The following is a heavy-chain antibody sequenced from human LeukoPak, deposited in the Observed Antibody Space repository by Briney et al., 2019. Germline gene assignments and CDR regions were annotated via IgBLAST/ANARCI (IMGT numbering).Heavy chain of an antibody. CDR3: AEDSLPIPSSWYTSEYFQH. D-gene: IGHD6-13*01. Sequence: GGSLRLSCAAPGFTFSSYGMHWVRQAPGKGLEWVAFIRYDGSNKYYADSVKGRFTISRDNSKNTLYLQMNSLRAEDTAVYYCAEDSLPIPSSWYTSEYFQHWGQGTLVTVSS. J-gene: IGHJ1*01. V-gene: IGHV3-30*02. CDR2: IRYDGSNK. CDR1: GFTFSSYG.